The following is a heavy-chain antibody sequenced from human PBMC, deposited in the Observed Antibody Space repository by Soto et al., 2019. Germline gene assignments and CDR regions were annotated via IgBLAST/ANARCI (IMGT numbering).Heavy chain of an antibody. D-gene: IGHD6-13*01. J-gene: IGHJ6*02. V-gene: IGHV1-18*01. CDR1: GYTFTSYG. Sequence: AAVKVSCKASGYTFTSYGISWVRQAPGQGLEWMGWSSAYNGNTNYAQKLQGRVTMTTDTSTSTAYMELRSLRSDDTAVYYCARGIAVAGTMYYYGMDVWGQGTTFTVSS. CDR3: ARGIAVAGTMYYYGMDV. CDR2: SSAYNGNT.